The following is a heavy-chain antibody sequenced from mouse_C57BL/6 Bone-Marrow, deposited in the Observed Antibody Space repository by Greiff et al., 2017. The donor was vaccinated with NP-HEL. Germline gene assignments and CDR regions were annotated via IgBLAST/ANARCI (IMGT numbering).Heavy chain of an antibody. J-gene: IGHJ2*01. D-gene: IGHD1-1*02. CDR2: INPSSGYT. V-gene: IGHV1-7*01. CDR3: ARWWDGY. Sequence: QVHVKQSGAELAKPGASVKLSCKASGYTFTSYWMHWVKQRPGQVLEWIGYINPSSGYTKYNQKFKDKATLSADKSSSTAYMQLSSLTYEDSAIYYCARWWDGYWGQGTTLTVSS. CDR1: GYTFTSYW.